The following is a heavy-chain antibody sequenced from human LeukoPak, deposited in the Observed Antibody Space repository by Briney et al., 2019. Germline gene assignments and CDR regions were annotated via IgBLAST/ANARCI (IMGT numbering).Heavy chain of an antibody. Sequence: PSETLSLTCTVSGGSISSSSYYWGWIRQPPGEGLEWIGSIYYSGNTYYSPSLKSRVTISVDTSKNQFSLKLSSVTAADTAVYYCARQSKGIIVITDFQHWGQGTLVTVSS. J-gene: IGHJ1*01. CDR3: ARQSKGIIVITDFQH. D-gene: IGHD3-22*01. CDR2: IYYSGNT. V-gene: IGHV4-39*01. CDR1: GGSISSSSYY.